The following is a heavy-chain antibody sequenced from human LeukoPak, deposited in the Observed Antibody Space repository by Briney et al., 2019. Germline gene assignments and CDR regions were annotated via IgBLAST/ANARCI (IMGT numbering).Heavy chain of an antibody. CDR1: GFSFSSYS. D-gene: IGHD3-22*01. CDR2: ISGDGGST. J-gene: IGHJ5*01. CDR3: ARERDSSGGFDC. Sequence: GESLRLSCAASGFSFSSYSMNWVRQAPGKGLEWVSLISGDGGSTFYADSVRGRFTISRDNSKISLYLHMSSLRSEDTAFYFCARERDSSGGFDCWGQGRLVTVCS. V-gene: IGHV3-43*02.